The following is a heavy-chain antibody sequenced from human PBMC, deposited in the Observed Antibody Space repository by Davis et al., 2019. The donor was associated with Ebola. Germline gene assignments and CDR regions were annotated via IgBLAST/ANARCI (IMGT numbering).Heavy chain of an antibody. J-gene: IGHJ3*02. V-gene: IGHV5-10-1*01. CDR2: SDPTDSNT. CDR3: ASLRRTITGMDDGFDI. CDR1: DNTFTNYW. Sequence: GESLKISCKGSDNTFTNYWIGWVRQMPGKGLEWMGRSDPTDSNTKYSPSFQGHVTISADKSINTAYLQWSSLKASDTAMYYCASLRRTITGMDDGFDIWGQGTMVTVSS. D-gene: IGHD2-8*02.